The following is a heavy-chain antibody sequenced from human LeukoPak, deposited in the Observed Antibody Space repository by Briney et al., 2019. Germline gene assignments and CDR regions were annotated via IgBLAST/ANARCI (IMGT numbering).Heavy chain of an antibody. CDR3: ARDDIVVVPAAADLNYYYYYMDV. Sequence: GASVKVSCKASGYTFTRYYMHWVRQAPGQGLEWMGWINPNSGGTNYAQKFQGRVTMTRDTSISTAYMELSRLRSDDTAVYYCARDDIVVVPAAADLNYYYYYMDVWGKGTTVTVSS. CDR1: GYTFTRYY. CDR2: INPNSGGT. V-gene: IGHV1-2*02. D-gene: IGHD2-2*01. J-gene: IGHJ6*03.